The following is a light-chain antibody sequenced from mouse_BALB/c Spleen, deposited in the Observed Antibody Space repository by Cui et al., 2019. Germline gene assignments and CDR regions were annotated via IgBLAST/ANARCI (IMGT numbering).Light chain of an antibody. Sequence: LLLHQSTATLSATPGDSVSLSCRASQSISNNLNWYQQKSHESPRLLINYDSQSISWIPSVFSGSGAGTDFTLSINSGETEDFGMYFCQQSNSWPHLTFGAGTKLELK. J-gene: IGKJ5*01. V-gene: IGKV5-43*01. CDR1: QSISNN. CDR2: YDS. CDR3: QQSNSWPHLT.